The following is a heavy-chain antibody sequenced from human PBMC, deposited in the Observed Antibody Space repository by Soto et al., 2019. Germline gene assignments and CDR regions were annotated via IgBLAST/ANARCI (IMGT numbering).Heavy chain of an antibody. V-gene: IGHV3-66*01. D-gene: IGHD4-17*01. CDR2: IYSGGST. CDR1: GFTVGSNY. J-gene: IGHJ3*02. CDR3: ARDQSYGDYGPGAFDI. Sequence: EVQLVESGGGLVQPGGSLRLSCAASGFTVGSNYMSWVRQAPGKGLEWVSVIYSGGSTYYADSVKGRFTISRDNSKNTLYLQMNSLRAEDTAVYYCARDQSYGDYGPGAFDIWGQGTMVTVSS.